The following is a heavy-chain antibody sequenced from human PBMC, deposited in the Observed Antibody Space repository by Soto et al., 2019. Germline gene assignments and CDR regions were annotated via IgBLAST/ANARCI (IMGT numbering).Heavy chain of an antibody. D-gene: IGHD3-10*01. J-gene: IGHJ4*02. CDR1: GYTFTIYA. V-gene: IGHV1-3*01. Sequence: GASVKVSCKASGYTFTIYAMHWVRQAPGQRLEWMGWINAGNGNTKYSQKFQGRVTITRDTSASTAYMELSSLRSEDTAVYYCARDSLWFGELLAYLFDYWGQGTLVTVSS. CDR3: ARDSLWFGELLAYLFDY. CDR2: INAGNGNT.